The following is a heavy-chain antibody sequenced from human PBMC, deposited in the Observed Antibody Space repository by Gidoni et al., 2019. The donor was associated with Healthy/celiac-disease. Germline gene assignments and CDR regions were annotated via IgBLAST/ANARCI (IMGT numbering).Heavy chain of an antibody. V-gene: IGHV4-30-4*01. D-gene: IGHD3-22*01. CDR2: IYYSGST. CDR1: GGSISSVYYY. J-gene: IGHJ4*02. Sequence: QVQLQESGPGLVKPSQTLSLTCTVSGGSISSVYYYWSWLRQPPGKGLEWIGYIYYSGSTYYNPSLKSRVTISVDTSKNQFSLKLSSVTAADTAVYYCARVPYYYDSSGYYNHLYYFDYWGQGTLVTVSS. CDR3: ARVPYYYDSSGYYNHLYYFDY.